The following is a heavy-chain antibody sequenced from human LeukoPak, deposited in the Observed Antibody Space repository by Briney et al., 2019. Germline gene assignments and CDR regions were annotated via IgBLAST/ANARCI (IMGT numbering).Heavy chain of an antibody. CDR3: ARASGLIWFGELLIHTGGAFDI. Sequence: SETLSLTCTVSGGSISSYYWSWIRQPAGKGLEWIGRIYTIGSTNYNPSLKSRVTMSVDTSKNQFSLKLSSVTAADTAVYYCARASGLIWFGELLIHTGGAFDIWGQGTMVTVSS. D-gene: IGHD3-10*01. CDR2: IYTIGST. CDR1: GGSISSYY. J-gene: IGHJ3*02. V-gene: IGHV4-4*07.